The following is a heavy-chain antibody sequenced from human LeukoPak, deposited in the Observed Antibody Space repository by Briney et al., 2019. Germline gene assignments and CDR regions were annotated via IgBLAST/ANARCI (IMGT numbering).Heavy chain of an antibody. J-gene: IGHJ4*02. CDR3: TRSRRDGNDY. D-gene: IGHD5-24*01. V-gene: IGHV3-7*01. Sequence: GGSLRLSCAASGFTFSSSWMSWVRQAPGKGLEWVANINEDGSAKYYVDSVKGRFTISRDNAKRSLDLQVNSLRAEDTVVYYCTRSRRDGNDYWGQGTLVTVSS. CDR1: GFTFSSSW. CDR2: INEDGSAK.